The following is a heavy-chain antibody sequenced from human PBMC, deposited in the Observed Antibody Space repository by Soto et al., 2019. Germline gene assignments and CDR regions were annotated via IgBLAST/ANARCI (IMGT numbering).Heavy chain of an antibody. CDR1: GYTFTAYF. CDR2: INPGSGDT. D-gene: IGHD6-25*01. CDR3: ARGVGSSWFDP. J-gene: IGHJ5*02. Sequence: GASVKVSCKASGYTFTAYFMHWVRQAPGQGLEWMGWINPGSGDTNYAQKFQGRVTMTRDTSISTAYMELSSLTSDDTAVYYCARGVGSSWFDPWGQGTLVTVSS. V-gene: IGHV1-2*02.